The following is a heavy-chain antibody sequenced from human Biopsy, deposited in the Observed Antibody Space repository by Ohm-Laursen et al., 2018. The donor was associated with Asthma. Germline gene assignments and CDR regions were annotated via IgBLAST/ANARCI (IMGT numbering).Heavy chain of an antibody. J-gene: IGHJ3*02. CDR1: GFRFNSYA. D-gene: IGHD5-18*01. CDR2: ISASGNST. V-gene: IGHV3-23*01. Sequence: GSLRLPCAASGFRFNSYAVSWVRQAPGKGPERVSTISASGNSTYYGDSVKGRFTISRDNSKNTLFLHMNSLRADDTAVYYCAKGMDTFDIWGQGTLVTVSS. CDR3: AKGMDTFDI.